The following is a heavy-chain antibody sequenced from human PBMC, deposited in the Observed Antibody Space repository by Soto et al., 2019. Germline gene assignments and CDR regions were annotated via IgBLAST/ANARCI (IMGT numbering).Heavy chain of an antibody. CDR2: IWYDGSYK. V-gene: IGHV3-33*06. CDR1: RFTFSNYG. CDR3: AKDEGRYTYGLRDC. D-gene: IGHD5-18*01. Sequence: PGGALRLSCAASRFTFSNYGMHWVRQAPGKGLEWVAVIWYDGSYKYYADSVKGRFTISRDNSRTTLYLQMNSLRAEVTAVYYCAKDEGRYTYGLRDCWGQGTLVTVSS. J-gene: IGHJ4*02.